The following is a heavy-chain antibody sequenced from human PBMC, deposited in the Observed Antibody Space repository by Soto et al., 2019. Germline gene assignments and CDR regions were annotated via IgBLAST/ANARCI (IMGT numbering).Heavy chain of an antibody. CDR2: IYYSGST. V-gene: IGHV4-39*02. Sequence: SETLSLTCTVSGGSISSSSYYWGWIRQPPGKGLEWIGSIYYSGSTYYNPSLKSRVTISVDTSKNQFSLKLSSVTAADTAVYYCARERGYSYGWADYWGQGTLVTVSS. CDR3: ARERGYSYGWADY. CDR1: GGSISSSSYY. J-gene: IGHJ4*02. D-gene: IGHD5-18*01.